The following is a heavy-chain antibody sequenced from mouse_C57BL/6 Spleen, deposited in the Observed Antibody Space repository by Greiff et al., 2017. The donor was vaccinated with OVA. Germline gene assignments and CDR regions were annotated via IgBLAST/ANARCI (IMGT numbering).Heavy chain of an antibody. CDR2: ISSGGSYT. V-gene: IGHV5-6*02. CDR3: ARGNGDYFDY. J-gene: IGHJ2*01. CDR1: GFTFSSYG. Sequence: EVKPVESGGDLVKPGGSLKLSCAASGFTFSSYGMSWVRQTPDKRLEWVATISSGGSYTYYPDSVKGRFTISRDNAKNTLYLQMSSLKSEDTAMYYCARGNGDYFDYWGQGTTLTVSS.